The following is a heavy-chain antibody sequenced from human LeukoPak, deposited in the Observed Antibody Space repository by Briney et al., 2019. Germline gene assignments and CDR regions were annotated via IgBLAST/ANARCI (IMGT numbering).Heavy chain of an antibody. J-gene: IGHJ4*02. CDR2: IYSGGNT. CDR3: ARGETSSYDY. Sequence: TGGSLRLSCAASEFTVSINYMSWVRQAPGKGLEWVSVIYSGGNTYYADSVKGRFTISRDNSKNTVYLQMNSLRAEDTAVYYCARGETSSYDYWGQGTLVTVSS. D-gene: IGHD2-2*01. CDR1: EFTVSINY. V-gene: IGHV3-53*01.